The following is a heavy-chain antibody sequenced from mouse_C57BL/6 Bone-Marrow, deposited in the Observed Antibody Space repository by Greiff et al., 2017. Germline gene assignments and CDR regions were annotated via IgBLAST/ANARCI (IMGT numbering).Heavy chain of an antibody. CDR2: INPGSGGT. CDR1: GYAFTNYL. V-gene: IGHV1-54*01. CDR3: AREIYYYGSSFLY. J-gene: IGHJ3*01. D-gene: IGHD1-1*01. Sequence: QVQLQQSGAELVRPGTSVKVSCKASGYAFTNYLIEWVKQRPGQGLEWIGVINPGSGGTNYNEKFKGKATLTADKSSSTAYMQLSSLTSEVSAVYFCAREIYYYGSSFLYWGQGTLVTVSA.